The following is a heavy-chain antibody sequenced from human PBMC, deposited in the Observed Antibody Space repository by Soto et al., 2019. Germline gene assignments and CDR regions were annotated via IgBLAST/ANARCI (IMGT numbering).Heavy chain of an antibody. Sequence: DVQLLESGGNLVQPGGSLTLSCSASGFTLSSYAMGWVRQAPGKGLEWVSSISAGGDMTYNSDSVKGRFTISRDNSNNAVFLQMHNLRIEDTALYYCARGDRGGSGSPASYYYSGWDVWGQGATVTVS. CDR3: ARGDRGGSGSPASYYYSGWDV. CDR2: ISAGGDMT. D-gene: IGHD3-10*01. CDR1: GFTLSSYA. J-gene: IGHJ6*02. V-gene: IGHV3-23*01.